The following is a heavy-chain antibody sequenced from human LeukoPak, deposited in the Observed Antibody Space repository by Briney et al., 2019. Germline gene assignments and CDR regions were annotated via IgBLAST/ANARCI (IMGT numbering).Heavy chain of an antibody. Sequence: VSVKVSCKASGYTFTSYGISWVRQAPGQGLEWMGWISGYTGNTNYAQKLQGRVTMTTDTSTSTAYMELRSLRSDDTAVYYCAREGHCSSTVCYDPYNWFDPWGQGTLVTVSS. D-gene: IGHD2-2*01. J-gene: IGHJ5*02. V-gene: IGHV1-18*01. CDR1: GYTFTSYG. CDR3: AREGHCSSTVCYDPYNWFDP. CDR2: ISGYTGNT.